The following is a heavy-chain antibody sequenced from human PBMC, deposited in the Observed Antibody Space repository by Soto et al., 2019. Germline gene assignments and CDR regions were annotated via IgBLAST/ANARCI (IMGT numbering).Heavy chain of an antibody. D-gene: IGHD2-15*01. CDR1: GGSIRSSSYY. V-gene: IGHV4-39*01. CDR2: IYFSGST. J-gene: IGHJ4*02. CDR3: ARRSGHNCSGCGCSFDY. Sequence: QLQLQESGPGLVKPSETLSLTCTVSGGSIRSSSYYWGWIRQPPGKGLEWIGTIYFSGSTYYNPFLKCRVTISVDTSKNQFSLRLSSVTAADTAVYYCARRSGHNCSGCGCSFDYWGQGTLVTVSS.